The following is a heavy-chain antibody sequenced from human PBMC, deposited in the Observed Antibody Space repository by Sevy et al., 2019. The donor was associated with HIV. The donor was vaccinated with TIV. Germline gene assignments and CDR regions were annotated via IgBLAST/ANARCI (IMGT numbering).Heavy chain of an antibody. V-gene: IGHV3-30*04. J-gene: IGHJ4*02. CDR3: TRDAGYSVGWYPSNY. Sequence: GESLKISCAASGFSVSSHAMHWVRQAPGKGLEWVALLSYDGGAQYYVDSVKGRFSISRDNPKNILYLQMNSLRPADTALYYCTRDAGYSVGWYPSNYWGQGTLVTVSS. CDR2: LSYDGGAQ. D-gene: IGHD6-19*01. CDR1: GFSVSSHA.